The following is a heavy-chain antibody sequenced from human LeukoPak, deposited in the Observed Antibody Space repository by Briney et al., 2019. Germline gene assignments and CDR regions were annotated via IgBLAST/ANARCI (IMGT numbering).Heavy chain of an antibody. V-gene: IGHV3-74*01. CDR2: INSDGSSK. D-gene: IGHD2-8*01. Sequence: GGSLRLSCAASGFTFSSYWMYWVRQAPGKGLVWVSRINSDGSSKSHADSVKGRFTISRDNAKNTLDLQMNSVRAEDTAVYYCTVDTNTDSQYYWGQGTLVTVYS. CDR3: TVDTNTDSQYY. CDR1: GFTFSSYW. J-gene: IGHJ4*02.